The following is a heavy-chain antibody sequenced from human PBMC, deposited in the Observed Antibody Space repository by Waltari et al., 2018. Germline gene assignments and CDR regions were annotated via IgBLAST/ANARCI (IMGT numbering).Heavy chain of an antibody. V-gene: IGHV1-2*06. CDR3: ASVSGSYSSIDY. Sequence: QVQLVQSGAEVKKPGASVKVSCKASGYTFTGYYMHWVRQAPGQGLEWMGRINPNSGGTNYAQKFQGRVTMTRNTSISTAYMELSSLRSEDTAVYYCASVSGSYSSIDYWGQGTLVTVSS. J-gene: IGHJ4*02. CDR1: GYTFTGYY. D-gene: IGHD1-26*01. CDR2: INPNSGGT.